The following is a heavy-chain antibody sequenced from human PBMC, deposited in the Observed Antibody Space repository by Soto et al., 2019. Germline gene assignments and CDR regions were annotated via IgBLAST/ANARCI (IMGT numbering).Heavy chain of an antibody. CDR2: INHSGMT. J-gene: IGHJ4*02. CDR1: GGSFSGYY. D-gene: IGHD2-8*02. Sequence: QVQLQQWGAGLLKPSETLSLTCAVYGGSFSGYYWTWIRQPPGTGLEWIGEINHSGMTNYNPSLMSLVTISVVSSKKQFSLKLISVTTADTAVYYCASSKITGLFDYWGQGTLVTVSS. CDR3: ASSKITGLFDY. V-gene: IGHV4-34*01.